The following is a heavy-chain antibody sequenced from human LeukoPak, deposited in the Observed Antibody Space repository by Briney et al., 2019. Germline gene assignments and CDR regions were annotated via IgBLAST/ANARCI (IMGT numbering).Heavy chain of an antibody. CDR1: GFTFSSYE. CDR3: ATEASSGLED. D-gene: IGHD6-19*01. Sequence: GGSLRLSCAASGFTFSSYEMNWVRQAPGKGLEWVANIKQDGSEKYYLDSVKGRFTISRDNAENSLYLQMNSLRAEDTAVYYCATEASSGLEDWGQGILVTVSS. CDR2: IKQDGSEK. J-gene: IGHJ4*02. V-gene: IGHV3-7*01.